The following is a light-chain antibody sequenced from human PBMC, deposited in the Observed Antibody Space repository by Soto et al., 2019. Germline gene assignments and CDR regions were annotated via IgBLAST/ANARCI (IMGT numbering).Light chain of an antibody. CDR1: SSDVGGYDR. CDR2: AVT. V-gene: IGLV2-8*01. J-gene: IGLJ2*01. Sequence: QSVLTQPPSASGSPGQSVTISCTGTSSDVGGYDRVSWFQQHPGKAPKLIIYAVTDWISGVPYRFSGSKSGNTASLTVSGLQAEDEADYYCASYGGRADMIFGGGTQLTVL. CDR3: ASYGGRADMI.